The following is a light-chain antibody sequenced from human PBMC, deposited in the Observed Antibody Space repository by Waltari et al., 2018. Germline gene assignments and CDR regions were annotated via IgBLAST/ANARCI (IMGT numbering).Light chain of an antibody. Sequence: SYELTQPPSVSVSPGQTARLTCSGDPLPKNYAYWYQQKSGQAPVLVIYEDSKRPSGIPERFSGSNSGTMATLTISGAQVEDEADYYCYSADSSGNHRVFGGGTKLTIL. V-gene: IGLV3-10*01. CDR1: PLPKNY. J-gene: IGLJ3*02. CDR2: EDS. CDR3: YSADSSGNHRV.